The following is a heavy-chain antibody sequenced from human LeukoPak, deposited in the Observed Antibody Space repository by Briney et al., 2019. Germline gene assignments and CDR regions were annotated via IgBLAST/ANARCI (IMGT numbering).Heavy chain of an antibody. CDR3: AKDLYSNYGPADY. V-gene: IGHV3-48*02. CDR1: GFTFSSSS. Sequence: PGGSLRLSCAASGFTFSSSSMNWVRQAPEKGLEWVSYISTSGGTIYYADSVKGRFTISRDNAKNSLYLQMDSLRDEDTAVYYCAKDLYSNYGPADYWGQGNLVTVSS. J-gene: IGHJ4*02. CDR2: ISTSGGTI. D-gene: IGHD4-11*01.